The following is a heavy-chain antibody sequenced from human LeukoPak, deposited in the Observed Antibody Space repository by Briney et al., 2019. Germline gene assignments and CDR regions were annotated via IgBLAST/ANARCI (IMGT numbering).Heavy chain of an antibody. CDR2: IYPGDSDT. J-gene: IGHJ4*02. V-gene: IGHV5-51*01. Sequence: GESLKISFKASGXSFSNYWIGWVRQMPGKGLEWMGIIYPGDSDTRYSPSFQGQVTISADKSISTAYLHWSSLKASDTAMYYCARRGYNGNFPDYWGQGTLVTVSS. CDR3: ARRGYNGNFPDY. CDR1: GXSFSNYW. D-gene: IGHD4-23*01.